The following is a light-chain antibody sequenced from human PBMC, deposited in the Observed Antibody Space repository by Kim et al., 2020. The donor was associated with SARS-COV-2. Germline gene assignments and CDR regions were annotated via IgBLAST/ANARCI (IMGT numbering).Light chain of an antibody. J-gene: IGLJ3*02. Sequence: QTPTLTSTGNCNIFYNQGAASLQQHQGHPPTLLTCRNNNRPSGISERFSASRSGNTASLTITGLQPQDEADYYCSALDSGLSASVFGGGTKLTVL. CDR3: SALDSGLSASV. V-gene: IGLV10-54*02. CDR2: RNN. CDR1: CNIFYNQG.